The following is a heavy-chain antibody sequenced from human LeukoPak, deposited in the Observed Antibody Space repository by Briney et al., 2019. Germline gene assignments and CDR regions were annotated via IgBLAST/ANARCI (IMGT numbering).Heavy chain of an antibody. CDR2: INHSGST. D-gene: IGHD3-10*01. J-gene: IGHJ4*02. V-gene: IGHV4-34*01. Sequence: SETLSLTCAVYGGSFSGYYWSWIRQPPGKGLERIGEINHSGSTNYNPSLKSRVTISVDTSKNQFSLKLSSVTAADTAVYYCARAAYAGFDYWGQGTLVTVSS. CDR3: ARAAYAGFDY. CDR1: GGSFSGYY.